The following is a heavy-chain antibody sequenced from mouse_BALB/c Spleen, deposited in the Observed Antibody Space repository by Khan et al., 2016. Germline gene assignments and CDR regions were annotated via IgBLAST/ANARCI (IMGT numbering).Heavy chain of an antibody. CDR2: IRNKANGYTT. Sequence: EVELVASGGGLVQPGGSLRLSCATSGFTFTDYYMSWVRQPPGKALEWLGFIRNKANGYTTEYSASVKGRFTISRDTSQSILSPQMNTLRAEYSASVKGRCTISRENSQSSLSLQMNTLRAEYSDTYYCARDLEGYYDAMDYWGQGTSVSVSS. CDR3: RCTISRENSQSSLSLQMNTLRAEYSDTYYCARDLEGYYDAMDY. CDR1: GFTFTDYY. J-gene: IGHJ4*01. D-gene: IGHD1-1*01. V-gene: IGHV7-3*02.